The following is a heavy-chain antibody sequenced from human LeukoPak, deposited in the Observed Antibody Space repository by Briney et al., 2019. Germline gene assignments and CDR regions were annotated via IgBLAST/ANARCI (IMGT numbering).Heavy chain of an antibody. CDR1: GFTFSSYG. D-gene: IGHD4-17*01. J-gene: IGHJ4*02. CDR2: ISGSGGST. CDR3: ATPPTVTRNY. V-gene: IGHV3-23*01. Sequence: GGSLRLSCAASGFTFSSYGMSWVRQAPGKGLEWVSAISGSGGSTHYTDSVKGRFTISRDNSKNTLYLQMNSLRAEDTAVYYCATPPTVTRNYWGQGTLVTVSS.